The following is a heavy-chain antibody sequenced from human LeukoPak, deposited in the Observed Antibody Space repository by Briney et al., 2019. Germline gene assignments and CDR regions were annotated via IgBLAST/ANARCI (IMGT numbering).Heavy chain of an antibody. Sequence: ASVKVSCKASGYTFTCYYMHWVRQAPGQGLEWMGWINTYNGNTDYAQKLQGRVTMTTDTSTSTAYMELRSLRSDDTAVYYCARDDGSGSSDYWGQGTLVTVSS. V-gene: IGHV1-18*04. CDR1: GYTFTCYY. CDR2: INTYNGNT. J-gene: IGHJ4*02. CDR3: ARDDGSGSSDY. D-gene: IGHD3-10*01.